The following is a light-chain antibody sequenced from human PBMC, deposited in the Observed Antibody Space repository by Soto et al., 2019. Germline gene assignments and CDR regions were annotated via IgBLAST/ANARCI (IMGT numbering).Light chain of an antibody. V-gene: IGKV1-39*01. Sequence: DSQMTQSPSSLSASVGDRVTITCRASESINRHLNWYQQKPGKVPKLLIYAASSLQNGVPSRFSGSGSGTDFTLTISNLQPEDFATYYCQQSYSTLSITLGQGTRLEIK. J-gene: IGKJ5*01. CDR2: AAS. CDR3: QQSYSTLSIT. CDR1: ESINRH.